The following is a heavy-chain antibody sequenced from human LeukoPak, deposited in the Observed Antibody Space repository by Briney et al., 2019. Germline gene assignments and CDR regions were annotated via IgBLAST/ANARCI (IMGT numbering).Heavy chain of an antibody. Sequence: GGSLRFSCAASGRTFNSYWMHWVRQVAGKVRVCGARINGDASNTTYADSVKGRFTISRDNAKNTLYLQMNSLRAEDTGVYYCAKDRHYSSNVFDYWGQGTMVTVPS. V-gene: IGHV3-74*03. J-gene: IGHJ4*02. CDR3: AKDRHYSSNVFDY. CDR1: GRTFNSYW. D-gene: IGHD4/OR15-4a*01. CDR2: INGDASNT.